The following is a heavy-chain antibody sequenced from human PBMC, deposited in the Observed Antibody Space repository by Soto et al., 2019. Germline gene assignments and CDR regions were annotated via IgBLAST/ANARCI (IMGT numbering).Heavy chain of an antibody. V-gene: IGHV4-34*01. Sequence: SETLSLTCAVYGGSFSGYYWSWIRQPPGKGLEWIGEINHSGSTNYNPSLKSRVTISVDTSKNQFSLKLSSVTAADTAVYYRARGKLSDYVWGSYRYHFDYWGQGTVVTVS. CDR3: ARGKLSDYVWGSYRYHFDY. D-gene: IGHD3-16*02. CDR2: INHSGST. CDR1: GGSFSGYY. J-gene: IGHJ4*02.